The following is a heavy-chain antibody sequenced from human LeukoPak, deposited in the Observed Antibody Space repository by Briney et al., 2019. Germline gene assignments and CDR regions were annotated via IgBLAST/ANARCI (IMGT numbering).Heavy chain of an antibody. V-gene: IGHV1-69*01. CDR1: GGTFSSYA. CDR3: ARNEAPYYDSSGYTNWFDP. D-gene: IGHD3-22*01. Sequence: GASVKVSCKASGGTFSSYAISWVRQAPGQGLEWMGGIIPIFGTANYAQKFQGRVTITADESTSTAYMELSSLRSEDTAVYYCARNEAPYYDSSGYTNWFDPWGQGTLVTVSS. CDR2: IIPIFGTA. J-gene: IGHJ5*02.